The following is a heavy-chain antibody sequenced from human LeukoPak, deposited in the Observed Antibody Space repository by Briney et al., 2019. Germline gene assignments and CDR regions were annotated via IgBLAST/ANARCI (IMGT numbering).Heavy chain of an antibody. CDR3: AKVLGSATYYYDSSGTPGAFDI. CDR1: GFTFSSYG. V-gene: IGHV3-23*01. J-gene: IGHJ3*02. CDR2: ISGSGGST. Sequence: PSGGSLRLSCAASGFTFSSYGMSWVRQAPGKGLEWVSAISGSGGSTYYADSVKGRFTISRDNSKNTLYLQMNSLGAEDTAVYYCAKVLGSATYYYDSSGTPGAFDIWGQGTMVTVSS. D-gene: IGHD3-22*01.